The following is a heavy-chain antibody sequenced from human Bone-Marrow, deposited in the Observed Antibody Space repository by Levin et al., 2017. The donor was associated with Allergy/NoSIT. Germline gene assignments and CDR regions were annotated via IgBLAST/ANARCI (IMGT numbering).Heavy chain of an antibody. J-gene: IGHJ6*02. Sequence: GESLKISCAASGFTVSSHYMSWVRQAPGKGLEWVSVIYSGGSTYYADSVKGRFTISRDNSKNTLYLQMNSLRAEDTAVYYCARAGQYYYDSSGYHGADYYYYGMDVWGQGTTVTVSS. CDR1: GFTVSSHY. D-gene: IGHD3-22*01. CDR3: ARAGQYYYDSSGYHGADYYYYGMDV. V-gene: IGHV3-53*01. CDR2: IYSGGST.